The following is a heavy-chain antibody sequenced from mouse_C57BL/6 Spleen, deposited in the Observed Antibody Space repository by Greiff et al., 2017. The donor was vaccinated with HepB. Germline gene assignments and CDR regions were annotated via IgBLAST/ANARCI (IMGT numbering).Heavy chain of an antibody. CDR1: GYTFTSYW. CDR2: INPSSGYT. J-gene: IGHJ3*01. V-gene: IGHV1-7*01. D-gene: IGHD2-12*01. Sequence: VQLQQSGAELAKPGASVKLSCKASGYTFTSYWMHWVKQRPGQGLEWIGYINPSSGYTKYNQKFKDKATLTADISSSTAYMQLSSLTYEDSAVYYCANLYYSPRFAYWGQGTLVTVSA. CDR3: ANLYYSPRFAY.